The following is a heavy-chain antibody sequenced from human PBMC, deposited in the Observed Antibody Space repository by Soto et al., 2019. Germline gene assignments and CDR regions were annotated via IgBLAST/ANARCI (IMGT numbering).Heavy chain of an antibody. CDR2: ISGSGGTT. CDR3: ARDPEPQYYFDS. J-gene: IGHJ4*02. V-gene: IGHV3-11*01. Sequence: QPQLAESGGGLVKPGGSLRLSCAASRLTFSDYYMGWIRQAPGKGLEWISYISGSGGTTYYADSVKGRFTISRDNAKNSLYLHMNSLRVEDTAIYYCARDPEPQYYFDSWGQGTLVTVSS. CDR1: RLTFSDYY.